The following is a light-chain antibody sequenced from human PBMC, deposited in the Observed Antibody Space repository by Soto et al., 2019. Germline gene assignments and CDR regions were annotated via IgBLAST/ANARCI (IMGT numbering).Light chain of an antibody. CDR3: QQYNSYWT. V-gene: IGKV1-5*01. CDR2: DAS. CDR1: QSITSW. Sequence: DIQMTQSPSTLSASVGDRVTSTCRASQSITSWLAWYQQTPGKPPKLLIYDASTLESGVPSRFSGSGSGTEFTLTISSLQPDDFATYYCQQYNSYWTFGQGTKVEIK. J-gene: IGKJ1*01.